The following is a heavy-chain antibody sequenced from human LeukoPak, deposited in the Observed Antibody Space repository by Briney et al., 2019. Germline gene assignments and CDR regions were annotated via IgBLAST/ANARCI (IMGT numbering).Heavy chain of an antibody. Sequence: GGSLRLSCGASGFAFSRYSMNWVRQAPGKGLERVSSISSSGSYIYYADSVKGRFTISRDNAKNSLYLQMNSLRAEDTAVYYCASRNQYCGGDCFGAFVIGGPGTMVTVSS. D-gene: IGHD2-21*02. J-gene: IGHJ3*02. CDR1: GFAFSRYS. CDR2: ISSSGSYI. CDR3: ASRNQYCGGDCFGAFVI. V-gene: IGHV3-21*01.